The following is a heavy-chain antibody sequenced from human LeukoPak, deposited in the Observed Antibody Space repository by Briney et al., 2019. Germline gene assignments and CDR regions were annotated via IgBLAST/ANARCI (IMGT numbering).Heavy chain of an antibody. Sequence: SETLSLTCTVSGGSISSYYWSWIRQPPGKGLEWIGYIYYSGSTNYNPSLKSRVTISVDTSKNQFSLKLSSVTAADTAVYYCATKDPWGGIDYWGQGTLVTVSS. D-gene: IGHD3-16*01. J-gene: IGHJ4*02. CDR2: IYYSGST. CDR1: GGSISSYY. V-gene: IGHV4-59*01. CDR3: ATKDPWGGIDY.